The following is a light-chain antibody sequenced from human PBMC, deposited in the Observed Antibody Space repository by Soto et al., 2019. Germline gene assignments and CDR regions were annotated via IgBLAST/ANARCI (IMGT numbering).Light chain of an antibody. V-gene: IGKV1-39*01. CDR2: AAS. CDR1: QSISSY. CDR3: QQSYNTPYT. J-gene: IGKJ2*01. Sequence: DIQMTQPPSSLSASVGDRVTITCRASQSISSYLNWYQQKPGKAPKLLIYAASSLQSGVPSRFSGSGAGTDFTLTISSLQPEDFATYYCQQSYNTPYTFGQGTKVDSK.